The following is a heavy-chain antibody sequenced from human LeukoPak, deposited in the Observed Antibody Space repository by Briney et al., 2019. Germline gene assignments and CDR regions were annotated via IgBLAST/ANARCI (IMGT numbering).Heavy chain of an antibody. J-gene: IGHJ4*02. V-gene: IGHV4-59*08. Sequence: PSETLSLTCSVSGGSISTYYWSWLRQTPGKGLEWIGYVYDSGTTNYNPSLKGRVTISSDTSKNQFSLNLRSVNAADTAIYYCARHGGSLGYFDYWGQGTLVTVSS. CDR2: VYDSGTT. CDR1: GGSISTYY. D-gene: IGHD1-26*01. CDR3: ARHGGSLGYFDY.